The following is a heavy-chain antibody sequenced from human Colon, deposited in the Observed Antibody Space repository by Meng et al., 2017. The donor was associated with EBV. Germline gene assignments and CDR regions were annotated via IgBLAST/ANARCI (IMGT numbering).Heavy chain of an antibody. CDR1: GASFSGYY. V-gene: IGHV4-34*01. D-gene: IGHD1-26*01. Sequence: QVQVQQWGAGLLKPLETLSLTCGVYGASFSGYYWSWIRQPPGKGLEWIGEVNPSGSTNYSPSLKSRVTISVDTSKNQFSLRLNSATAADTAVYYCAREKVGWQDCWGQGTLVTVSS. J-gene: IGHJ4*02. CDR3: AREKVGWQDC. CDR2: VNPSGST.